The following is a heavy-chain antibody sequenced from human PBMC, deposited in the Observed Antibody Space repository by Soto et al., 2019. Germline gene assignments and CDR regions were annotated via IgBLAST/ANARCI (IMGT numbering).Heavy chain of an antibody. CDR2: IYWDDDK. CDR1: GFSLSTSGVG. V-gene: IGHV2-5*02. Sequence: QITLKESGPPLVKPTQTLTLTCTFSGFSLSTSGVGVGWIRQPPGKALEWLALIYWDDDKRYSPSLKSRLTITKDTSKTQVVLIMTNMDPVDTATYYCAHRREYFDLWGRGTLVTVSS. CDR3: AHRREYFDL. J-gene: IGHJ2*01.